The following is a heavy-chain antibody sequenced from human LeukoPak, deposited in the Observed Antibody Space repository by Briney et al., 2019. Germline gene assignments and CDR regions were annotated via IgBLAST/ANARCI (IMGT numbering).Heavy chain of an antibody. CDR3: ASGIAVAASAFDI. CDR1: GFTFSSYS. Sequence: PGGSLRLSCAASGFTFSSYSMNWVRQAPGKGLEWVSSISSSSSYIYYADSVKGRFTISRDNAKNSLYLQMNSLRAEDTALYYCASGIAVAASAFDIWGQGTMVTVSS. D-gene: IGHD6-19*01. V-gene: IGHV3-21*04. CDR2: ISSSSSYI. J-gene: IGHJ3*02.